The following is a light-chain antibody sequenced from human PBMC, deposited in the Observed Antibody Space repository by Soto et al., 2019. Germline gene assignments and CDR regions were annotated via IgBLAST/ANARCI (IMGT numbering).Light chain of an antibody. Sequence: QSVLTQPASVSGSPGQSITISCTGTSSDAGGYNYVSWYQQHPGKAPKPMIYDVSNRPSGVSNRFSGSKSGNTASLTISGLQAEDEADYYCSSYTSSSTLVFGTGTKLTVL. CDR1: SSDAGGYNY. J-gene: IGLJ1*01. V-gene: IGLV2-14*01. CDR3: SSYTSSSTLV. CDR2: DVS.